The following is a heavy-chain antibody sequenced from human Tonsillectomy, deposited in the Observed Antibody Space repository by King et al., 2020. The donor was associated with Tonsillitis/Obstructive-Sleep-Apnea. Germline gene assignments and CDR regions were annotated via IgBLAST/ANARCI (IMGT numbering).Heavy chain of an antibody. CDR2: IYPGDSDT. CDR3: ARGYCSGGRCYPVYY. CDR1: GYIFTNYW. Sequence: GQLVQSGAEVKKPGESLKISCKGSGYIFTNYWLGWVRQMSGKGLECMGVIYPGDSDTRYSPSFQGQVTISADKSISTAYLQWTSLKASDTAMYYCARGYCSGGRCYPVYYWGQGTLVTVSS. V-gene: IGHV5-51*01. J-gene: IGHJ4*02. D-gene: IGHD2-15*01.